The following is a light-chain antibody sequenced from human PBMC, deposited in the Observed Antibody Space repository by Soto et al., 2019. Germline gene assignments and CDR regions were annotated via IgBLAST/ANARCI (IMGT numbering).Light chain of an antibody. CDR1: SANIGSNY. V-gene: IGLV1-51*01. CDR3: GAWDDSLSVVL. J-gene: IGLJ2*01. Sequence: QSVLTQPPSVSAAPGQRVTISCSGSSANIGSNYVSWYQHLPGTAPKLVIYDSDRRPSEIPDRFSGSKSGTSATLDITGLQTGDEADYYCGAWDDSLSVVLFGGGTKLNVL. CDR2: DSD.